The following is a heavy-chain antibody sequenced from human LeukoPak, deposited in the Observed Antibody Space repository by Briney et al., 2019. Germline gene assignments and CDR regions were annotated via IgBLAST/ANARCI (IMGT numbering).Heavy chain of an antibody. D-gene: IGHD1-26*01. CDR3: ARDRWELPNWFDP. CDR1: GYTFTGYY. Sequence: ASVKVSCKASGYTFTGYYMHWVRQAPGQGLEWMGWINPNSGGTNYAQKLQGRVTMTTDTSTSTAYMELRSLRSDDTAVYYCARDRWELPNWFDPWGQGTLVTVSS. CDR2: INPNSGGT. J-gene: IGHJ5*02. V-gene: IGHV1-2*02.